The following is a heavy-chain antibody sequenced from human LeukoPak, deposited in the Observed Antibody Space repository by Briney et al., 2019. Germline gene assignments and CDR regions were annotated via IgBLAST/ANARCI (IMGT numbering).Heavy chain of an antibody. V-gene: IGHV1-24*01. CDR1: GYTLTDLS. CDR2: FDPEDGET. D-gene: IGHD5-12*01. CDR3: ATDRGGYDWRGIFDY. J-gene: IGHJ4*02. Sequence: ASVKVSCKVSGYTLTDLSMHWVRQAPGKGLEWMGGFDPEDGETIYAQKFQGGVTMTEDTSTDTAYMELSSLRSEDTAVYYCATDRGGYDWRGIFDYWGQGTLVTVSS.